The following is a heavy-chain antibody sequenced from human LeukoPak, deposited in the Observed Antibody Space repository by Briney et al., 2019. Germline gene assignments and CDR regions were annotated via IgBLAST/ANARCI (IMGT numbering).Heavy chain of an antibody. J-gene: IGHJ4*02. CDR3: SKGRGYCSGGNCYSEFDS. D-gene: IGHD2-15*01. CDR2: IYPGDSDT. CDR1: GYSFTTYW. Sequence: NISCKASGYSFTTYWIGWVRQMPGKGLEWMGIIYPGDSDTRYSPSFQGHVTISADESISTAYLQWSSLKASDTAMYYCSKGRGYCSGGNCYSEFDSWGQGTLVTVSS. V-gene: IGHV5-51*01.